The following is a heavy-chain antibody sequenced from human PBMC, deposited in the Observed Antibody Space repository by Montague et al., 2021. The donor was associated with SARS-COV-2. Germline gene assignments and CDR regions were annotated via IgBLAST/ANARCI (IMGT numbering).Heavy chain of an antibody. J-gene: IGHJ3*02. CDR2: IYHSGTT. V-gene: IGHV4-38-2*02. CDR3: VREKAGGLRNVFDI. CDR1: GFSISSGGY. Sequence: SETLSLTCTVSGFSISSGGYCGWIRQPPGKGLEWIGGIYHSGTTSYNPSLLSRLTMSIDTPTNQFSLRMTSVTAADTAVFFCVREKAGGLRNVFDIWGQGTTGTVSS.